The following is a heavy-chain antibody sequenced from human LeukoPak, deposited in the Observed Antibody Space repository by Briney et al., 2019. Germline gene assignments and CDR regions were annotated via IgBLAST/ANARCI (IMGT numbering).Heavy chain of an antibody. D-gene: IGHD4-17*01. CDR2: MNPNSGNT. CDR3: ARDNGDYSFDY. J-gene: IGHJ4*02. CDR1: GYTFTSYD. V-gene: IGHV1-8*01. Sequence: ASVKVSCKASGYTFTSYDINWVRQATGQGLEWMGWMNPNSGNTGYAQKFQGRVTMTRDTSISTAYMELSRLRSDDTAVYYCARDNGDYSFDYWGQGTLVTASS.